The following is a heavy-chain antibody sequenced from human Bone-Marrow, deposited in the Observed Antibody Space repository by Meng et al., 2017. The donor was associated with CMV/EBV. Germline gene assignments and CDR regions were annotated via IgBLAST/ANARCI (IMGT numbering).Heavy chain of an antibody. J-gene: IGHJ4*02. CDR3: ARGGGYYFDY. CDR2: IYHTGST. V-gene: IGHV4-34*01. D-gene: IGHD4-23*01. CDR1: GGSFSGYY. Sequence: SQTLSLTCAVYGGSFSGYYWSWIRQPPGRGLEWIGEIYHTGSTNYNPSLKSRVFMSLDQSRNQFSLILTSVTAADTAVYFCARGGGYYFDYWGQGTLVTVSS.